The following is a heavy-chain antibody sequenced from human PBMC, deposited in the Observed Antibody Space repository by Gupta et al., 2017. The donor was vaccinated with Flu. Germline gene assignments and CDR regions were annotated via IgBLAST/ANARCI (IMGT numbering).Heavy chain of an antibody. D-gene: IGHD3-10*01. J-gene: IGHJ3*02. CDR3: AGGGNYGSFDI. CDR2: IYYDGTT. V-gene: IGHV4-59*01. Sequence: SWIRQPPGKGPEWIGYIYYDGTTNYNPSLKSRVTMSVDTSRKQFSLKLSSVTAADTAVYFCAGGGNYGSFDIWGQGSMVTVAS.